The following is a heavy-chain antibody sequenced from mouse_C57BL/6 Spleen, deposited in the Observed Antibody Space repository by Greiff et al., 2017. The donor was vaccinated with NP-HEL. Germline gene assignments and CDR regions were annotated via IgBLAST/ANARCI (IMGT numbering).Heavy chain of an antibody. CDR3: ARMGGNYFDY. CDR1: GYTFTSYW. D-gene: IGHD1-1*02. CDR2: IDPSDSYT. J-gene: IGHJ2*01. V-gene: IGHV1-59*01. Sequence: QVQLQQPGAELVRPGTSVKLSCKASGYTFTSYWMHWVKQRPGQGLERIGVIDPSDSYTNYNQKFKGKATLTVDTSSSTAYMQLSSLTSEDSAVYYCARMGGNYFDYWGQGTTLTVSS.